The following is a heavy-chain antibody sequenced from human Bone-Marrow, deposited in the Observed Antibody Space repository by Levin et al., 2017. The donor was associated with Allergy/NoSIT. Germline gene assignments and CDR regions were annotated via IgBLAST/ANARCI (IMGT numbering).Heavy chain of an antibody. CDR2: IFPSDSDT. CDR1: GYTFPNYW. J-gene: IGHJ4*02. D-gene: IGHD5-18*01. V-gene: IGHV5-51*01. Sequence: KVSCKGSGYTFPNYWIGWVRQMPGKGLEWMGIIFPSDSDTRYSPSFQGQVTISVDKSINTAYLQWSSLKASDTAVYYCARQGKGYSYGGYWGQGTLVTVTS. CDR3: ARQGKGYSYGGY.